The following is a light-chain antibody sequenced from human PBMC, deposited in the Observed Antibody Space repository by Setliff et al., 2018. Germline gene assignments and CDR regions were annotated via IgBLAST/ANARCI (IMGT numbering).Light chain of an antibody. CDR1: TSDIGTYNY. CDR2: DVS. V-gene: IGLV2-14*01. Sequence: QSALTQPASVSGSPGQSITISCSGTTSDIGTYNYVSWYQQYPGKAPKLVIYDVSNRPSGVSNRFSGSKSGNTASLTISGLQAEDEADYYCYSYTASTSEVFGTGTKVTVL. J-gene: IGLJ1*01. CDR3: YSYTASTSEV.